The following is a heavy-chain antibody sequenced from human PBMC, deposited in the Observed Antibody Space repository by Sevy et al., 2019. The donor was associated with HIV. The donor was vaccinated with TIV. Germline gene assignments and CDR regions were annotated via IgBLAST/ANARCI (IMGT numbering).Heavy chain of an antibody. CDR3: AKEVVKYYYGSGSTFDY. V-gene: IGHV3-23*01. J-gene: IGHJ4*02. CDR2: ISGSGGSS. CDR1: GFTISSYA. Sequence: GGSLRLSCAASGFTISSYAMSWVRQAPGKGLEWVSAISGSGGSSYYADSVKGRFTISRDNSKNTLYLQMNSLRAEDTAVYYCAKEVVKYYYGSGSTFDYWGQGTLVTVSS. D-gene: IGHD3-10*01.